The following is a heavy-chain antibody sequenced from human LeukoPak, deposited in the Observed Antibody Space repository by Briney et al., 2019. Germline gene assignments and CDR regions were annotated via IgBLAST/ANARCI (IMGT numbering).Heavy chain of an antibody. V-gene: IGHV3-23*01. Sequence: GGSLRLSCAASGFTFSSYAMSWVRQAPGKGLEWVSGISGGGGSIHYADSVKGRFTISRDNSMNTLYLQMNSLRAEDTAVYYCAKDEASSYCGGDCYTPPLDFQHWGQGTLVTVSS. D-gene: IGHD2-21*01. J-gene: IGHJ1*01. CDR1: GFTFSSYA. CDR2: ISGGGGSI. CDR3: AKDEASSYCGGDCYTPPLDFQH.